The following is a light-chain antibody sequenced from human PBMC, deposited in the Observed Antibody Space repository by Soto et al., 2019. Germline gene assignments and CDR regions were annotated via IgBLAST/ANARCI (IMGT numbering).Light chain of an antibody. CDR1: SSDVGGYNY. CDR3: SSYTSSSTVV. J-gene: IGLJ2*01. CDR2: EVS. V-gene: IGLV2-14*01. Sequence: QSALTQPASVSGYPGQSITISCTGTSSDVGGYNYVSWYQQHPGKAPKLMIYEVSNRPSGVSNRFSGSKSGNTASLTISGLQAEDEAHYYCSSYTSSSTVVFGGGTKVTVL.